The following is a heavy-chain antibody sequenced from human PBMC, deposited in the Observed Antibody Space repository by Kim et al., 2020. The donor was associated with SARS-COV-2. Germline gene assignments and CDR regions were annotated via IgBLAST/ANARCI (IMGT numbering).Heavy chain of an antibody. CDR3: ARRAYSSGWWYFDY. CDR2: INGDGSST. V-gene: IGHV3-74*01. D-gene: IGHD6-19*01. CDR1: GFTFSSYW. Sequence: GGSLRLSCAASGFTFSSYWMHWVRQAPGKGLVWVSRINGDGSSTSYADSVKGRFTISRDNAKNTLYLQMNSLRAEDTAVYYCARRAYSSGWWYFDYWGQGTLGTGSS. J-gene: IGHJ4*02.